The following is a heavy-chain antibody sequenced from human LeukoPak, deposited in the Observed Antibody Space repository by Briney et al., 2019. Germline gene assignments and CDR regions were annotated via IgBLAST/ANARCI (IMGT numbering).Heavy chain of an antibody. CDR3: ARNIRYTSGLNWFDP. CDR1: GGSISSSSDY. V-gene: IGHV4-39*01. D-gene: IGHD6-19*01. J-gene: IGHJ5*02. CDR2: IHYGGST. Sequence: PSETLSLTCTVSGGSISSSSDYWGWIRQPPGKGLEWIGSIHYGGSTYYNATLKSRVTISADTSKKQCSLQLTSVTAADTAVYYCARNIRYTSGLNWFDPWGQGTLVTVSS.